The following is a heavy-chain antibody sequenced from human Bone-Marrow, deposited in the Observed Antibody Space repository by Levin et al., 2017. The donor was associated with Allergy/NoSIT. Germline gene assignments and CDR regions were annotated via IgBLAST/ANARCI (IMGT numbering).Heavy chain of an antibody. Sequence: GGSLRLSCEASGFSFSTYALSWVRQAPGKGLEWVSAISSSGGAAYHADSVTGRFTISRDNSETTLYLPMHRLRAEDPAVYYCTSLQPVTGGCAFDLWGQGTMVTVSS. CDR2: ISSSGGAA. D-gene: IGHD1-1*01. CDR3: TSLQPVTGGCAFDL. CDR1: GFSFSTYA. V-gene: IGHV3-23*01. J-gene: IGHJ3*01.